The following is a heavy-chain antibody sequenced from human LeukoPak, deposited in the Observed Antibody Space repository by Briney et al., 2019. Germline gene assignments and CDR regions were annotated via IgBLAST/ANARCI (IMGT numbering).Heavy chain of an antibody. D-gene: IGHD2-15*01. CDR2: ISSSSSYI. J-gene: IGHJ4*02. Sequence: GGSLRLSCEASGFTVSSNYMSWVRQAPGKGLEWVSSISSSSSYIYYADSVKGRFTISRDNAKNSLYLQMNSLRAEDTAVYYCARDLGGYCSGGSCSSFDYWGQGTLVTVSS. V-gene: IGHV3-21*01. CDR1: GFTVSSNY. CDR3: ARDLGGYCSGGSCSSFDY.